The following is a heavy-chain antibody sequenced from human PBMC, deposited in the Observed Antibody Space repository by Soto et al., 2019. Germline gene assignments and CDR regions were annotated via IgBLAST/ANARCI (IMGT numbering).Heavy chain of an antibody. CDR3: AGGSGWISDT. D-gene: IGHD6-19*01. V-gene: IGHV3-7*05. Sequence: EVQLVESGGGLVQPGGSLRLSCAASGFTFSPYWMSWVRQAPGKGLEWVAIIKDDGGDEHYLEAVRARFTNSRDNAKKALYLAMDSLRVEDTAVYYCAGGSGWISDTWGQGTLVTVSS. CDR2: IKDDGGDE. CDR1: GFTFSPYW. J-gene: IGHJ5*02.